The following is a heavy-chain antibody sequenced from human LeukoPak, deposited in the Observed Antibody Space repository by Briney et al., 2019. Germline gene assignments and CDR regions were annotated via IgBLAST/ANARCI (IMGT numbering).Heavy chain of an antibody. D-gene: IGHD2-15*01. V-gene: IGHV4-30-2*05. CDR2: RYYSGNT. J-gene: IGHJ3*02. CDR3: YRGGI. Sequence: SPSETLSLTCAVSGVSISSGGHSWSWIRQPPGKGLEWIGYRYYSGNTYYNPPLKSRVDISIDTSKNQFFLKLSSVTAADTAVYYCYRGGIWGQGTLVTVSS. CDR1: GVSISSGGHS.